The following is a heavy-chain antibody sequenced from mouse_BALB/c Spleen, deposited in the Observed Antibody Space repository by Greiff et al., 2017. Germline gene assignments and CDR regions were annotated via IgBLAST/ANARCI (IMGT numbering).Heavy chain of an antibody. V-gene: IGHV14-3*02. CDR3: AAHYYGSSHFDY. D-gene: IGHD1-1*01. CDR1: GFNIKDTY. CDR2: IDPANGNT. Sequence: VQLQQSGAELVKPGASVKLSCTASGFNIKDTYMHWVKQRPEQGLEWIGRIDPANGNTKYDPKFQGKATITADTSSNTAYLQLSSLTSEDTAVYYCAAHYYGSSHFDYWGQGTTLTVSS. J-gene: IGHJ2*01.